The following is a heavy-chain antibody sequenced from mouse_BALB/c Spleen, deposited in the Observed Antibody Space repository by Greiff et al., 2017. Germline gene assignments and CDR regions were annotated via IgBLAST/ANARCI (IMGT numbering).Heavy chain of an antibody. Sequence: EVKLMESGGGLVQPGGSLRLSCATSGFTFTDYYMSWVRQPPGQALEWLGFIRNKANGYTTEYSASVKGRFTISRDNSQSILYLQMNTLRAEDSATYYCAREGDYDPLYYAMDYWGQGTSVTVSS. D-gene: IGHD2-4*01. J-gene: IGHJ4*01. CDR3: AREGDYDPLYYAMDY. V-gene: IGHV7-3*02. CDR1: GFTFTDYY. CDR2: IRNKANGYTT.